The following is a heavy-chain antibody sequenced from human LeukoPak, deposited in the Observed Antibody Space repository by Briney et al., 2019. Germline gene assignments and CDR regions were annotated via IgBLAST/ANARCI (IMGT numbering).Heavy chain of an antibody. CDR1: GGTFSSYA. CDR2: VIPIFGTA. V-gene: IGHV1-69*05. D-gene: IGHD2-2*02. J-gene: IGHJ4*02. Sequence: GSSVKVSCKASGGTFSSYAISWVRQAPGQGLEWMGGVIPIFGTANYAQKFQGRVTITTDESTSTAYMELSSLRSEDTAVYYCARGPRHGWVAAIPPHYFDYWGQGTLVTVSS. CDR3: ARGPRHGWVAAIPPHYFDY.